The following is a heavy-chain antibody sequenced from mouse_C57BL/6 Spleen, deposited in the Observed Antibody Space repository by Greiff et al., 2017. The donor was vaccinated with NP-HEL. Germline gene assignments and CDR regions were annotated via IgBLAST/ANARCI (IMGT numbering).Heavy chain of an antibody. D-gene: IGHD2-3*01. V-gene: IGHV1-81*01. CDR2: IYPRSGNT. J-gene: IGHJ4*01. CDR1: GYTFTSYG. CDR3: ARTLYDGYYVYAMDY. Sequence: VQLQQSGAELARPGASVKLSCKASGYTFTSYGISWVKQRTGQGLEWIGEIYPRSGNTYYNEKFKGKATLTADKSSSTAYMELRSLTSEDSAVFFFARTLYDGYYVYAMDYWGQGTSVTVSS.